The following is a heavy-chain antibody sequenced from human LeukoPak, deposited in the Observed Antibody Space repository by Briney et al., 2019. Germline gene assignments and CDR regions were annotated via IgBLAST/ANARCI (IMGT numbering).Heavy chain of an antibody. V-gene: IGHV1-69*05. CDR2: IIPIFGTA. Sequence: GASVKVSCKASGGTFSSYAISWVRQAPGQGLEWMGRIIPIFGTANYAQKFQGRVTITTDESTSTAYMELSSLRSEDTAVYYCASLHMGITIFGVVSSRENAFDIWGQGTMVTVSS. J-gene: IGHJ3*02. CDR1: GGTFSSYA. D-gene: IGHD3-3*01. CDR3: ASLHMGITIFGVVSSRENAFDI.